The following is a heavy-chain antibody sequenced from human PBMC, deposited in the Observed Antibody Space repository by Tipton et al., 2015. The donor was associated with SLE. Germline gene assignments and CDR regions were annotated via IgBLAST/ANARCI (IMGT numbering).Heavy chain of an antibody. D-gene: IGHD1-20*01. CDR2: ISYDGSTK. Sequence: FLRLSCAASGFTFNSYAVHWVRQAPGKGLEWVAVISYDGSTKYYTDSVKGRFTISRDNSKNTLYLQMNSLTVEDTAIYYCAKEAYNWKIGQLHFWGQGTLVTVSS. CDR1: GFTFNSYA. CDR3: AKEAYNWKIGQLHF. V-gene: IGHV3-30*04. J-gene: IGHJ4*02.